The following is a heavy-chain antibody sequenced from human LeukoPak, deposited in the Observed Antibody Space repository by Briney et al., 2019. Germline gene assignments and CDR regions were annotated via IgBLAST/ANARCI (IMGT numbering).Heavy chain of an antibody. V-gene: IGHV1-46*01. J-gene: IGHJ4*02. CDR1: GYTFTSYY. D-gene: IGHD2-15*01. CDR3: ARGIYCSGGRCYWDADY. Sequence: VASVKVSCKASGYTFTSYYMNWVRQAPGQGLEWMGIINPRDGSTSYAQKFQGRVTMTSDTSTSTVYMELSSLRAEDTAVYYCARGIYCSGGRCYWDADYWGQGTLVTVSS. CDR2: INPRDGST.